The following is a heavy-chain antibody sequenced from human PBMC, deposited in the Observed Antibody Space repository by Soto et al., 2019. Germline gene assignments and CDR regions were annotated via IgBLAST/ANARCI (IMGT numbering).Heavy chain of an antibody. Sequence: GGSLRLSCAASGFTFSSYGMHWVRQAPGKGLEWVAVISYDGSNKYYADSVKGRFTISRDNSKNTLYLQMNSLRAEDTAVYYCAKSGSEGGMDVWGQGTTVTVSS. CDR3: AKSGSEGGMDV. J-gene: IGHJ6*02. V-gene: IGHV3-30*18. CDR1: GFTFSSYG. CDR2: ISYDGSNK.